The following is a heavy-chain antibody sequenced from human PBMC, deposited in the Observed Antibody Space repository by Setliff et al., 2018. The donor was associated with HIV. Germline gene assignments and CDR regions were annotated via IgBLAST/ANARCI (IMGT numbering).Heavy chain of an antibody. Sequence: SVKVSCKASGGTFSSYAISWVRQAPGQGLEWMGGIIPIFGTANYAQKFQGRVTITADESTNTAYMELGSLRSEDTAVYYCASGSHGEGATDYWGLGTLVTVSS. D-gene: IGHD1-26*01. CDR1: GGTFSSYA. CDR2: IIPIFGTA. CDR3: ASGSHGEGATDY. J-gene: IGHJ4*02. V-gene: IGHV1-69*13.